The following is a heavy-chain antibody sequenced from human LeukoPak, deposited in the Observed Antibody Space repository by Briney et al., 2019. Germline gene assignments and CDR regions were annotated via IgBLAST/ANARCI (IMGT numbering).Heavy chain of an antibody. Sequence: SAKVSCKASGGTFSSYAISWVRQAPGQGLEWMGGIIPIFGTANYAQKFQGRVTITADESTSTAYMELSSLRSEDTAVYYCARGGYSGSYYTFDYWGQGTLVTVSS. CDR2: IIPIFGTA. J-gene: IGHJ4*02. D-gene: IGHD1-26*01. V-gene: IGHV1-69*01. CDR3: ARGGYSGSYYTFDY. CDR1: GGTFSSYA.